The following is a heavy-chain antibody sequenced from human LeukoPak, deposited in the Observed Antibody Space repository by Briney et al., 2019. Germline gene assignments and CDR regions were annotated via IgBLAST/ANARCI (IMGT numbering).Heavy chain of an antibody. Sequence: GGSLRLSCAASGFSFSSYAMSWVRQAPGKGLEWVSSISGSGDNTYYADSVKGRFTISRDNSRNTFYLQMENLRAEDSATYYCTKAVGGGRDAYDIWGQGTRVIVSS. D-gene: IGHD3-16*01. CDR1: GFSFSSYA. V-gene: IGHV3-23*01. J-gene: IGHJ3*02. CDR2: ISGSGDNT. CDR3: TKAVGGGRDAYDI.